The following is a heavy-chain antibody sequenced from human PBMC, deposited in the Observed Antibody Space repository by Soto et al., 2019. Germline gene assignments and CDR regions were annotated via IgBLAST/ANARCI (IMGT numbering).Heavy chain of an antibody. CDR3: ASSEKWAPPDS. J-gene: IGHJ4*02. D-gene: IGHD1-26*01. Sequence: QVQLVESGGGLVKPGGSLRLSCAASTLTFSDYYMSWIRQAPGRGLEWVSYISSSSTYTNYADSVKGRFTISRDNAKNSLYRQMNSLRAEDTAVYYWASSEKWAPPDSWGQGNLVTVSS. CDR1: TLTFSDYY. CDR2: ISSSSTYT. V-gene: IGHV3-11*05.